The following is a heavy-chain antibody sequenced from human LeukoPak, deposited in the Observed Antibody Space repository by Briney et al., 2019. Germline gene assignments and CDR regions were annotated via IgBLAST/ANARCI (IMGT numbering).Heavy chain of an antibody. CDR3: ARRGSGSRYYFDY. J-gene: IGHJ4*02. CDR2: IYHSGST. V-gene: IGHV4-34*01. D-gene: IGHD1-26*01. CDR1: GGSFSGYY. Sequence: SETLSLTCAVYGGSFSGYYWSWIRQPPGKGLEWIGSIYHSGSTYYNPSLKSRVTISVDTSKNQFSLKLSSVTAADTAVYYCARRGSGSRYYFDYWGQGTLVTVSS.